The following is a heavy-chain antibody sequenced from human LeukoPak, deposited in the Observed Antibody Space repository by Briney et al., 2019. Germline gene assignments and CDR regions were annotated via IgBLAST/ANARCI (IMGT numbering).Heavy chain of an antibody. Sequence: GSLRLSCAASGFTVSSYGMTWVRQAPGKGLEWVSAISGSGGSTYYADSVKGRFTISRDNSKNTLYLQMNSLRAEDTAVYYCAKGSGELRNEPFDYWGQGTLVTVSS. CDR1: GFTVSSYG. J-gene: IGHJ4*02. D-gene: IGHD1-26*01. V-gene: IGHV3-23*01. CDR2: ISGSGGST. CDR3: AKGSGELRNEPFDY.